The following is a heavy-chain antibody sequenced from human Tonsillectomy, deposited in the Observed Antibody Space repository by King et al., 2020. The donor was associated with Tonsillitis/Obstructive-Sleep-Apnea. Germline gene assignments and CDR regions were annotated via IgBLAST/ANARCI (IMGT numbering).Heavy chain of an antibody. J-gene: IGHJ4*02. CDR3: AKKGGSHYDSSGYPDY. V-gene: IGHV3-30*18. D-gene: IGHD3-22*01. Sequence: VQLVESGGGVVQPGRSLRLSCAASGFIFSSYGMHWVRQAPGKGLEWMAVISYDGSSQYYADSVKGRFTISRDNSKNTLYLQMNSLRVEDTAVYFCAKKGGSHYDSSGYPDYWGQGTLVTVSS. CDR1: GFIFSSYG. CDR2: ISYDGSSQ.